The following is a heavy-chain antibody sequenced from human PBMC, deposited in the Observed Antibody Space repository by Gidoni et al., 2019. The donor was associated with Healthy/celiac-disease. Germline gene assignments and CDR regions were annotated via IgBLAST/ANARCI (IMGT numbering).Heavy chain of an antibody. V-gene: IGHV3-23*01. D-gene: IGHD2-2*01. CDR3: AMGWPAAHIVVVPAAIYFDY. CDR2: ISGSGGST. J-gene: IGHJ4*02. CDR1: GFTFSRYA. Sequence: EVQLLESGGGLVQPGGSLRPSCAASGFTFSRYAVDWVRPAPRKGLGWVSAISGSGGSTYYADSVKGRFTISRDNSKNTLYLQMNSLRAEDTAVYYCAMGWPAAHIVVVPAAIYFDYWGQGTLVTVSS.